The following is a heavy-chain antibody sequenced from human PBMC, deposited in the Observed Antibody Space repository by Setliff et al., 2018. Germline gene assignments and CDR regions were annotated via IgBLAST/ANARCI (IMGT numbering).Heavy chain of an antibody. J-gene: IGHJ4*02. Sequence: SETLSLTCTVSGGSISSSSYYWGWIRQPPGKGLEWIGSIYYSGSTYYNPSLKSRVTISVDTSKNQFSLKPGSVTAADTAVYYCARTLYDYDILTGPGYYFDYWGQGTLVTVSS. CDR3: ARTLYDYDILTGPGYYFDY. D-gene: IGHD3-9*01. CDR2: IYYSGST. V-gene: IGHV4-39*07. CDR1: GGSISSSSYY.